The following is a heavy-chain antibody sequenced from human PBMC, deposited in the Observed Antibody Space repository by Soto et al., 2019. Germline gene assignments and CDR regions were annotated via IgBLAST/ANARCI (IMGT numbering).Heavy chain of an antibody. CDR3: ARGGRSTSYYYYYGMDV. Sequence: SVKFSCKASGGTFISYAISWVRQAPGQGLEWMGGIIPIFGTANYAQKFQGRVTITADESTSTAYMELSSLRSEDTAAYYCARGGRSTSYYYYYGMDVWGQGTTVTVSS. V-gene: IGHV1-69*13. J-gene: IGHJ6*02. CDR1: GGTFISYA. D-gene: IGHD2-2*01. CDR2: IIPIFGTA.